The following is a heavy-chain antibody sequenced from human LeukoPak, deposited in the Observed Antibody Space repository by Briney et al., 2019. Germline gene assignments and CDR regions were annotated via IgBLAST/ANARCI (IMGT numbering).Heavy chain of an antibody. CDR1: GFTFDDYA. CDR2: ISWNSGSI. CDR3: AKDFGRFGGVIASNAFDI. V-gene: IGHV3-9*01. D-gene: IGHD3-16*02. J-gene: IGHJ3*02. Sequence: PGGSLRLSCAASGFTFDDYAMHWVRQAPGKGLEWVSGISWNSGSIGYADSVKGRFTISRDNAKNSLYLQMNSLRAEDTALYYCAKDFGRFGGVIASNAFDIWGQGTMVTVSS.